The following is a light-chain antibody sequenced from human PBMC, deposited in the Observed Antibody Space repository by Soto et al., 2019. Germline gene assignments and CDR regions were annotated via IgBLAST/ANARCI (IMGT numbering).Light chain of an antibody. CDR3: QQYGSSPPWT. V-gene: IGKV3-20*01. CDR1: QSVSSSY. Sequence: EIVLTQSPGTLSLSPGERATLSCRASQSVSSSYLAWYQQKPGQAPRLLIYGASSRDTGIPDRFSGSGSGKDFTLTISRLEPEDFAVYYCQQYGSSPPWTFGQGTKVEIK. CDR2: GAS. J-gene: IGKJ1*01.